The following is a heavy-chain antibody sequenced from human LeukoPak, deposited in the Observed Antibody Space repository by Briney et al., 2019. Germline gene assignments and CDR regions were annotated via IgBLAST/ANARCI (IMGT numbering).Heavy chain of an antibody. CDR2: INHSGST. J-gene: IGHJ4*02. CDR1: GGSFSGYY. D-gene: IGHD3-10*01. Sequence: SETLSLTCAVYGGSFSGYYWSWIRQPPGKGLEWIGEINHSGSTNYNPSLKSRVTISVDTSKNQFSLKLSSVTAADTAVYYCARIGSRGGYWGQGTLVTVSS. V-gene: IGHV4-34*01. CDR3: ARIGSRGGY.